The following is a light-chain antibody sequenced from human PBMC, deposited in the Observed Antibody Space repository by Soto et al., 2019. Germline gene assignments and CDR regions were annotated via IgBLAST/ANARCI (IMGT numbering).Light chain of an antibody. Sequence: QSALTQPASVSGSPGQSITISCSRTSSHVGSYNFVSWYQQHPGKAPKLLIHEGTKRPSGVSNRFSGYQSDNTASLTISGLQAEDEADYYCCSSSYTVVFGGGTQLTVL. CDR3: CSSSYTVV. J-gene: IGLJ2*01. CDR1: SSHVGSYNF. CDR2: EGT. V-gene: IGLV2-23*01.